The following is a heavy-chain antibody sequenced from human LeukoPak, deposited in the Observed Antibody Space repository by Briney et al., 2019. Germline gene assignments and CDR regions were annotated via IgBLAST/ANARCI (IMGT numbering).Heavy chain of an antibody. Sequence: GGSLRPSCAASGFTFSSHAMSWVRQAPGKGLEWVSSIITSGGSTYNADSVRGRFTISRDNSKNTLYLQLNSLRAEDTAVYYCAKDRYGDYAFDYWGQGTLVTVSS. CDR1: GFTFSSHA. J-gene: IGHJ4*02. D-gene: IGHD4-17*01. V-gene: IGHV3-23*01. CDR2: IITSGGST. CDR3: AKDRYGDYAFDY.